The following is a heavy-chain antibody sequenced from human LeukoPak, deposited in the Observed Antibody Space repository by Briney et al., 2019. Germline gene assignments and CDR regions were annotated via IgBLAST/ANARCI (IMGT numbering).Heavy chain of an antibody. CDR3: ATSRAFDYGMDV. V-gene: IGHV1-24*01. J-gene: IGHJ6*02. Sequence: GASVKVSCKVSGYTLTELSMHWVRQAPGKGLEWMGDFDPEDGETIYAQKFQGRVTMTEDTSTDTAYMELSSLRSEDTAVYYCATSRAFDYGMDVWGQGTTVTVSS. CDR2: FDPEDGET. CDR1: GYTLTELS.